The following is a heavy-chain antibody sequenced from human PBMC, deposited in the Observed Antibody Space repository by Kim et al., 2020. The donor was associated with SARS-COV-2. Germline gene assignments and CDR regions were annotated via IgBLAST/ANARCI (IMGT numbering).Heavy chain of an antibody. CDR3: ARDPEEGGFGAYSGSLSFDY. D-gene: IGHD1-26*01. V-gene: IGHV4-39*07. CDR2: IYYSGST. Sequence: SETLSLTCTVSGGSISSSSYYWGWIRQPPGKGLEWIGSIYYSGSTYYNPSLKSRVTISVDTSKNQFSLKRSSVTAADTAVYYCARDPEEGGFGAYSGSLSFDYWGQGTLVTVSS. CDR1: GGSISSSSYY. J-gene: IGHJ4*02.